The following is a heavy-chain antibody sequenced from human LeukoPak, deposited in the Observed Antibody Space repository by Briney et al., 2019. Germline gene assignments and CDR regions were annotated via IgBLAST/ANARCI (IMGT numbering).Heavy chain of an antibody. D-gene: IGHD5-24*01. V-gene: IGHV3-23*01. Sequence: PGGSLRLSCAASGFTLSSHWMSWVRQAPGKGLEWVSDMSGVGNTYYAESVKGRFTISRDNSKNTLYLQMNSLRAEDTALYYATGHGSNSYWGQGTLVAVSS. CDR3: TGHGSNSY. CDR2: MSGVGNT. J-gene: IGHJ4*02. CDR1: GFTLSSHW.